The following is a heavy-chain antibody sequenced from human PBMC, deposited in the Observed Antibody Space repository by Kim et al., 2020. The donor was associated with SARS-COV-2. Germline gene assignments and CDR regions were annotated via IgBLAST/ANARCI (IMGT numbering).Heavy chain of an antibody. D-gene: IGHD6-19*01. J-gene: IGHJ4*02. CDR2: IWYDGSNK. CDR3: AREGAYSSGPSGFDY. Sequence: GGSLRLSCAASGFTFSSYGMHWVRQAPGKGLEWVAVIWYDGSNKYYADSVKGRFTISRDNSKNTLYLQMNSLRAEDTAVYYCAREGAYSSGPSGFDYWGQGPLVTVSS. V-gene: IGHV3-33*01. CDR1: GFTFSSYG.